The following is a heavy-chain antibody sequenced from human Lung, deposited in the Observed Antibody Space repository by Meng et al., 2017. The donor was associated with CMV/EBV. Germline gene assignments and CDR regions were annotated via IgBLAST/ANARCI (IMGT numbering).Heavy chain of an antibody. CDR1: GGSFSGYY. J-gene: IGHJ4*02. D-gene: IGHD3-16*02. Sequence: LXCAVYGGSFSGYYWSWIRQPPGKGLEWIGEINHSGSTNYNPSLKSRVTISVDTSKNQFSLKLSSVTAADTAVYYCARGEIVRKGVDYWGQGKLVNGAS. CDR3: ARGEIVRKGVDY. V-gene: IGHV4-34*01. CDR2: INHSGST.